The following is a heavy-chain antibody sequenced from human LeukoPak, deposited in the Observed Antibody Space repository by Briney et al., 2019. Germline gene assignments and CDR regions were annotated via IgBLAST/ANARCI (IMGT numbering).Heavy chain of an antibody. CDR3: ARDGGNSSDY. Sequence: SVTVTFTASGGTFTSYAISWVRQAPGQGLEWMGRIIPILSIANYAQKFQGRGTITADKSTSTDYMELSSLRSEDTAVYYGARDGGNSSDYWGQGTLVSVSS. V-gene: IGHV1-69*04. J-gene: IGHJ4*02. CDR1: GGTFTSYA. CDR2: IIPILSIA. D-gene: IGHD4-23*01.